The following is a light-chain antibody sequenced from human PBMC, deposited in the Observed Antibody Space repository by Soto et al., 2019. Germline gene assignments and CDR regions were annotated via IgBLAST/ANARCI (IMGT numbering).Light chain of an antibody. V-gene: IGKV3-11*01. Sequence: EIVLTQSPSSLSVSPGDRATLSCRASQSINNYLAWYQQKPGKAPRLLIYAASNWATGVPARFSGSGSGTDFTLTISSLEPEDFAVYYCQQRFSSQLTFGQGTRVDIK. CDR1: QSINNY. J-gene: IGKJ5*01. CDR2: AAS. CDR3: QQRFSSQLT.